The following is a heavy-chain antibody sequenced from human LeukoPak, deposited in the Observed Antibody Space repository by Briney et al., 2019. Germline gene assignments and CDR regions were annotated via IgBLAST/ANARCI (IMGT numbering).Heavy chain of an antibody. CDR2: ISYGGSNK. V-gene: IGHV3-30*04. Sequence: PGRSLRLTCAASGFIFGAYALHWVRQAPGKGLEWVAVISYGGSNKYYVDSVKGRITISRDKSKNTVYLQMNSLRVEDTAVYYCARDAGTDGTYFDYWGQGTLVTVSS. D-gene: IGHD1-1*01. CDR3: ARDAGTDGTYFDY. CDR1: GFIFGAYA. J-gene: IGHJ4*02.